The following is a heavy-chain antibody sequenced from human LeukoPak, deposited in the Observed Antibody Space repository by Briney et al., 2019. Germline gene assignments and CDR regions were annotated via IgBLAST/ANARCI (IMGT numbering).Heavy chain of an antibody. D-gene: IGHD3-22*01. CDR2: ISGSGGST. CDR1: GFTFSNYA. Sequence: GSLRLSCADSGFTFSNYAMSWVRQAPRKGLEWVSAISGSGGSTYYSDSVKGRFTISRDNSKNTLYLQMNSLRAEDTAVYYCAKGSDSSGYSVTPLGYWGQGTLVTVSS. CDR3: AKGSDSSGYSVTPLGY. J-gene: IGHJ4*02. V-gene: IGHV3-23*01.